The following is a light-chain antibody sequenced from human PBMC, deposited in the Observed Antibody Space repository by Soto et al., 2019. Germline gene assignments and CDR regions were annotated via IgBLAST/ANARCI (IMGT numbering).Light chain of an antibody. CDR2: EVS. CDR3: SSYAVSNNFV. J-gene: IGLJ1*01. CDR1: SSDVGGYNY. Sequence: QSVLTQPPSASGSPGQSVTISCTGTSSDVGGYNYVSWYQQHPGKAPKLMIYEVSKRPSGVPDRFSGSKSGNTASLTVSGLQAEDEADYYRSSYAVSNNFVFGTGTRSPS. V-gene: IGLV2-8*01.